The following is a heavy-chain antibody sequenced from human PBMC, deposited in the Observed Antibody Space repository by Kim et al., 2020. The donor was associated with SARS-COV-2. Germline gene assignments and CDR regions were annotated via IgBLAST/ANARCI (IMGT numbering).Heavy chain of an antibody. J-gene: IGHJ4*02. CDR2: ISYDGSNK. V-gene: IGHV3-30*04. Sequence: GGSLRLSCAASGFTFSSYAMHWVRQAPGKGLEWVAVISYDGSNKYYADSVKGRFTISRDNSKNTLYLQMNSLRAEDTAVYYCATTTGATIVGYWGQGTLVTVSS. D-gene: IGHD5-12*01. CDR1: GFTFSSYA. CDR3: ATTTGATIVGY.